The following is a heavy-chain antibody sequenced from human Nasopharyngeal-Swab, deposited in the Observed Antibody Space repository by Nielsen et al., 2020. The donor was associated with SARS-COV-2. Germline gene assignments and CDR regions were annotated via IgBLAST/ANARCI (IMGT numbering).Heavy chain of an antibody. CDR1: GYTFTSYA. Sequence: VKVSCKASGYTFTSYAMNWVRQAPGQGLEWMGWINTNTGNPTYAQGFTGRFVFSLDTSVSTAYLQISSLKAEDTAVYYCARDQLTGYSSGWFTFDYWGQGTLVTVSS. CDR3: ARDQLTGYSSGWFTFDY. V-gene: IGHV7-4-1*02. CDR2: INTNTGNP. J-gene: IGHJ4*02. D-gene: IGHD6-19*01.